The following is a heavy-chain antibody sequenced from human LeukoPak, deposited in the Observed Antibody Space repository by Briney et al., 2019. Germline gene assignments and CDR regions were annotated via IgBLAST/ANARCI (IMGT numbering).Heavy chain of an antibody. D-gene: IGHD3-16*01. Sequence: GRSLRLSCAASGFTFDDYTMHWVRQAPGKGLEWVSLISWDGGSTYYADSVKGRFTISRDNSKNSLYLQMNSLRTEDTALYYCAKAVRGEGTFDYWGQGTLVTVSS. J-gene: IGHJ4*02. CDR3: AKAVRGEGTFDY. V-gene: IGHV3-43*01. CDR1: GFTFDDYT. CDR2: ISWDGGST.